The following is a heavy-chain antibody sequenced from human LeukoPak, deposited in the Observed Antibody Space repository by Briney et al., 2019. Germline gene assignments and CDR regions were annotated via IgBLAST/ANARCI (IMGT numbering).Heavy chain of an antibody. J-gene: IGHJ4*02. CDR2: ISAYNGNT. CDR1: GYTFTSYG. CDR3: ASRIVGATKFDY. Sequence: ASVKVSCKASGYTFTSYGISWVRQAPGQGLEWMGWISAYNGNTNYAQKLQGRVTMTTDTSTSTAYMELSSLRSEDTAVYYCASRIVGATKFDYWGQGTLVTVSS. D-gene: IGHD1-26*01. V-gene: IGHV1-18*01.